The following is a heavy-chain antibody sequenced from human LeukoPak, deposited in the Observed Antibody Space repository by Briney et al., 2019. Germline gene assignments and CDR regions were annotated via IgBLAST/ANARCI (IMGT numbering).Heavy chain of an antibody. J-gene: IGHJ4*02. CDR1: GYTLTELS. D-gene: IGHD3-22*01. Sequence: ASVKVSCKVSGYTLTELSMHWVRQAPGKGLEWMGGFDPEDGETIYAQKFQGRVTMTEDTSTDTAYMELSSLRSEDTAVYYCATFSYYYGSSGYQPDYWGQGTLVTVSS. CDR2: FDPEDGET. V-gene: IGHV1-24*01. CDR3: ATFSYYYGSSGYQPDY.